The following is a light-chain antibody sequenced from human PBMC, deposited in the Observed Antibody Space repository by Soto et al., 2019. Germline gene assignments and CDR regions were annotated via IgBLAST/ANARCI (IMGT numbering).Light chain of an antibody. CDR1: SSDVGGYNY. CDR2: DVS. J-gene: IGLJ2*01. Sequence: QSALTQPRSVSVSPGQSVTISCTGTSSDVGGYNYVSWYQQHPGKAPKLMIYDVSKRPSGVPDRFSGPKSGNTASLTISGLQAEDEADYYCCSYAGSYTLVFGGGTKVTVL. CDR3: CSYAGSYTLV. V-gene: IGLV2-11*01.